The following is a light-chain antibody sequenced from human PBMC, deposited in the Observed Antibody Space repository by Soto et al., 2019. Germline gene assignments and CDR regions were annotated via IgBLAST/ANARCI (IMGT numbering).Light chain of an antibody. J-gene: IGLJ1*01. CDR1: SSDVGSYNR. CDR3: NSYTSSNTYV. CDR2: EVF. V-gene: IGLV2-18*02. Sequence: QSVLTQPPSVSGSPGQSVTISCTGTSSDVGSYNRVSWYRQPPGTAPKLMIYEVFNRPSGFPDRFSGSKSGNTASLTISGLQAEDEADYYCNSYTSSNTYVFGTGTKLTVL.